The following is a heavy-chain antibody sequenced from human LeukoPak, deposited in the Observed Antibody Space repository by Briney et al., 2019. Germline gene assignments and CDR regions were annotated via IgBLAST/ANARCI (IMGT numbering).Heavy chain of an antibody. CDR1: GYSFTSYW. Sequence: GESLKISCKGSGYSFTSYWIGWVRQMPGKGLEWMGIIYPGDSDTRYSPSFQGQVTISADKSISTAYLQWNSLKASDTAMYYCARQVSSSWSGANWFDPWGQGTLVTVSS. V-gene: IGHV5-51*01. CDR3: ARQVSSSWSGANWFDP. CDR2: IYPGDSDT. D-gene: IGHD6-13*01. J-gene: IGHJ5*02.